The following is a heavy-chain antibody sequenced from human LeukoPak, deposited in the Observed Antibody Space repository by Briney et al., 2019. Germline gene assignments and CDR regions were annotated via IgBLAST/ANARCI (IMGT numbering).Heavy chain of an antibody. D-gene: IGHD2-15*01. J-gene: IGHJ4*02. Sequence: SVKVSCKASGYTFTGYYMHWVRQAPGQGLEWMGWINPNSGGTNYAQKFQGRVTMTRDTSISTAYMELSRLRSDDTAVYYCASQGLYCSAGSCYSVFDYWGQGTLVTVSS. CDR3: ASQGLYCSAGSCYSVFDY. CDR2: INPNSGGT. CDR1: GYTFTGYY. V-gene: IGHV1-2*02.